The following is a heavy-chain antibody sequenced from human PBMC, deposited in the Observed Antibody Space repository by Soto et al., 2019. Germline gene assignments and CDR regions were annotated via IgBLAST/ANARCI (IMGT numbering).Heavy chain of an antibody. CDR1: GDSISGSH. J-gene: IGHJ5*02. Sequence: QVQLQESGPGLVKPSETLSLTCTVSGDSISGSHWSWIRQPAGKGLEWIGRIYSGGSTNYNPSLKSRVTMSVDTSKNQLSLKLNSLTASDTTVYYCASENSYQFAPWGQGPLVTVSS. CDR3: ASENSYQFAP. CDR2: IYSGGST. D-gene: IGHD5-18*01. V-gene: IGHV4-4*07.